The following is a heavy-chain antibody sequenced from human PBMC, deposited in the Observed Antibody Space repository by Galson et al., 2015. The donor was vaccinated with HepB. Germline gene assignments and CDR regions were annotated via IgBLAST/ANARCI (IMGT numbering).Heavy chain of an antibody. V-gene: IGHV3-48*04. CDR3: VFLRGNDLKPLDY. J-gene: IGHJ4*02. CDR2: ISSSGTTI. D-gene: IGHD4-23*01. CDR1: TFIFRTYS. Sequence: SLRLSCAASTFIFRTYSMNWVRQAPGRGLEWVSYISSSGTTIDYADSVKGRFTISRDNAKNSLYLQMNSLRADDTAVYYCVFLRGNDLKPLDYWGQGTLVTVSS.